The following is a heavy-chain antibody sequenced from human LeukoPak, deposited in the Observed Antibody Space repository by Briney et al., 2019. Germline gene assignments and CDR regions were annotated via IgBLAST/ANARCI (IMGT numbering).Heavy chain of an antibody. J-gene: IGHJ4*02. D-gene: IGHD7-27*01. V-gene: IGHV3-30*04. Sequence: PGGSLRLSCAASGSTFSSYAMHWVRQAPGKGLEWVAVISYDGSNKYYADSVKGRFTISRDYSKNTLYLQMNSLRAEDTAVYYCARGPPNWGFDFWGQGALVTVSS. CDR1: GSTFSSYA. CDR2: ISYDGSNK. CDR3: ARGPPNWGFDF.